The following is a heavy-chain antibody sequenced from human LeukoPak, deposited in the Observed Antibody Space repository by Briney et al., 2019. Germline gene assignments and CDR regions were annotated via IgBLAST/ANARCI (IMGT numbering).Heavy chain of an antibody. Sequence: SETLSLTCAVYGGSFSGYYWSWIRQPPGKRLERIGEINHGGITNYNPPLKSRVNISVDTSKNQFSLKLSSVTAADTAVYYCARSIWSGYYFDYCGQGTLVTVSS. J-gene: IGHJ4*02. D-gene: IGHD3-3*01. CDR3: ARSIWSGYYFDY. CDR2: INHGGIT. V-gene: IGHV4-34*01. CDR1: GGSFSGYY.